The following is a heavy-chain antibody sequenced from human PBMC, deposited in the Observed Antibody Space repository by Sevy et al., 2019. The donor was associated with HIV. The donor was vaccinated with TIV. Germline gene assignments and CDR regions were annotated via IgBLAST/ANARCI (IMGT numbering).Heavy chain of an antibody. CDR3: AKDPEVDCSGGSCSDY. J-gene: IGHJ4*02. D-gene: IGHD2-15*01. Sequence: GGSLRLSCAASGFTFSSYAMSWVRQAPGKGLEWVSAISGSGGSTYYADSGKGRFTISRDNSKNTLYLQMNSLRAEDTAVYYCAKDPEVDCSGGSCSDYWGQGTLVTVSS. CDR1: GFTFSSYA. V-gene: IGHV3-23*01. CDR2: ISGSGGST.